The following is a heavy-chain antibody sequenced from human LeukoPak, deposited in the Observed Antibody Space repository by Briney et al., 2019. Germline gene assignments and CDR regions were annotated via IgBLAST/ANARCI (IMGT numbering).Heavy chain of an antibody. V-gene: IGHV1-69*04. Sequence: GSSVKVSCKATGGTFSNYAISWVRQAPGPGLEWVGRIIPILGIANYAQKFQGRVTITADKSTSTAYMELSSLRSEDTAVYYCAREGYSGYDQTLYFDYWGQGTLVTVSS. CDR1: GGTFSNYA. D-gene: IGHD5-12*01. CDR3: AREGYSGYDQTLYFDY. J-gene: IGHJ4*02. CDR2: IIPILGIA.